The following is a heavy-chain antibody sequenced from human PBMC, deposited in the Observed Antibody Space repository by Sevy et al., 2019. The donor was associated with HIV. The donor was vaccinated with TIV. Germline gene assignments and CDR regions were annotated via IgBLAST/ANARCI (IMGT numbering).Heavy chain of an antibody. Sequence: GGSLRLSCAASGFSISGYGMHWVRQAPGKGLEWVAVIWYDGTNKEYADSVKGRFTISRDNSKNTLYLQMNSLRADDTAVFYCARFPPQRAFDIWGQGTTVTVSS. CDR2: IWYDGTNK. CDR1: GFSISGYG. CDR3: ARFPPQRAFDI. J-gene: IGHJ3*02. V-gene: IGHV3-33*01.